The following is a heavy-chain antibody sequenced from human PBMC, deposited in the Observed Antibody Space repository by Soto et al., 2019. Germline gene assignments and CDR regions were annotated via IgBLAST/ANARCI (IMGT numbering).Heavy chain of an antibody. CDR3: AREDRGYCSGGSCYSFDY. CDR2: ISSSSSYI. V-gene: IGHV3-21*01. D-gene: IGHD2-15*01. CDR1: GFTFSSYS. J-gene: IGHJ4*02. Sequence: GGSLRLSCAASGFTFSSYSMNWVRQAPGKGLEWVSSISSSSSYIYYADSVKGRFTISRDNAKNSLYLQMNSLRAEDTAVYYCAREDRGYCSGGSCYSFDYWGQGTLVTVSS.